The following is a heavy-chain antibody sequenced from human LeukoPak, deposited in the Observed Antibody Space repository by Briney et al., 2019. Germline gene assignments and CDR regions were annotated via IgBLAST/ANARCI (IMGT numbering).Heavy chain of an antibody. CDR2: IHYSGST. Sequence: SETLSLTCTVSGDSIRSVDYYWRWIRQPPGKGLEWIGYIHYSGSTSYIPSLESRVTISLDTSKNRYSLKLISMTAADTAVYCRVRAFWIGFHFDSWGQGTLVTVSS. J-gene: IGHJ4*02. CDR3: VRAFWIGFHFDS. CDR1: GDSIRSVDYY. D-gene: IGHD3-3*01. V-gene: IGHV4-30-4*01.